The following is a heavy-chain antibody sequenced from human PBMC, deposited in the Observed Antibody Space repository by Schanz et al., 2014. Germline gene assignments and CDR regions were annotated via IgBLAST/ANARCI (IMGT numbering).Heavy chain of an antibody. CDR3: ARDLEGYDGGGGGFDP. V-gene: IGHV3-30-3*01. Sequence: QVQLVESGGGVVQPGRSLRLSCAAYGFTLSSYAMHWVRQAPGKGLEWVAVISYDGRNKYYADSVKGRFTISRDNSKNTLYLQMNSLRAEDTAVYYCARDLEGYDGGGGGFDPWGHGTLVTVSS. CDR1: GFTLSSYA. D-gene: IGHD2-21*01. CDR2: ISYDGRNK. J-gene: IGHJ5*02.